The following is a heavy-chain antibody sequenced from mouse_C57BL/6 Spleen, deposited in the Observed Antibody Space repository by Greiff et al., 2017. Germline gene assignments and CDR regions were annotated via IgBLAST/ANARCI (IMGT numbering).Heavy chain of an antibody. D-gene: IGHD2-4*01. J-gene: IGHJ4*01. Sequence: QVQLKQPGAELVMPGASVKLSCKASGYTFTSYWMHWVKQRPGQGLEWIGEIDPSDSYTNYNQKFKGKSTLTVDKSSRTAYMQRSSLTSEDSEVYYCARMITTRDYAMDYWGQGTSGTVSS. CDR2: IDPSDSYT. V-gene: IGHV1-69*01. CDR1: GYTFTSYW. CDR3: ARMITTRDYAMDY.